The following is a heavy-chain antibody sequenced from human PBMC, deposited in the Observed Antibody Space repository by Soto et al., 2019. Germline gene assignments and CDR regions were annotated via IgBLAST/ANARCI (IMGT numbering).Heavy chain of an antibody. D-gene: IGHD6-19*01. CDR1: GFTFSDYY. Sequence: GGSLRLSCAASGFTFSDYYMSWIRQAPGKGLEWVSYISSSGSTIYYADSVKGRFTISRDNAKNSLYLQMNSLRAEDTAVYYCATESGYSSGWPYPRSFDIWGQGTMVTVSS. CDR2: ISSSGSTI. J-gene: IGHJ3*02. V-gene: IGHV3-11*01. CDR3: ATESGYSSGWPYPRSFDI.